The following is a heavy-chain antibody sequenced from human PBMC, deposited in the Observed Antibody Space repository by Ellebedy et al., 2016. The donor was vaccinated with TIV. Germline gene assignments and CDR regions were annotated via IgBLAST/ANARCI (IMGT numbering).Heavy chain of an antibody. D-gene: IGHD1-1*01. CDR2: IIPIFGTA. Sequence: AASVKVSCKASGYTFTGYYMHWVRQAPGQGLEWMGGIIPIFGTANYAQKFQGRVTITADESTSTAYMELSSLRSEDTAVYYCARDGDNWNGPYGMDVWGQGTTVTVSS. J-gene: IGHJ6*02. V-gene: IGHV1-69*13. CDR3: ARDGDNWNGPYGMDV. CDR1: GYTFTGYY.